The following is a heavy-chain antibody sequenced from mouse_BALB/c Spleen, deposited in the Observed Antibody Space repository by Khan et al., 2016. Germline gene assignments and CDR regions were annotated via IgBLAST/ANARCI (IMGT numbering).Heavy chain of an antibody. D-gene: IGHD1-2*01. CDR1: GYSITSDYA. CDR2: ISFSGST. CDR3: ARSPYYGYDYAMDY. V-gene: IGHV3-2*02. J-gene: IGHJ4*01. Sequence: EVELVESGPGLVKPSQSLSLTCTVTGYSITSDYAWNWIRQFPGNKLEWMGYISFSGSTSYNPSLKSRISITRDTSKNQFFLQLNSVTTEDTATKYYARSPYYGYDYAMDYWGQGTSVTVSS.